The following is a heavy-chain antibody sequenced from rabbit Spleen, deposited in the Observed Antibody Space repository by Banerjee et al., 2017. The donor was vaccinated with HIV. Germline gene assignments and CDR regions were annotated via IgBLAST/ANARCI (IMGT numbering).Heavy chain of an antibody. CDR3: ARGVYDDYDTYYFDL. CDR2: IYGGSSGST. J-gene: IGHJ4*01. CDR1: GLDFSNNYW. Sequence: QEQLEESGGDLVQPEGSLTLTCKASGLDFSNNYWICWVRQAPGKGLEWIACIYGGSSGSTYYVNWAKGRFTISKTSSTTVTLQMASLTAADTATYFCARGVYDDYDTYYFDLWGPGTLVTVS. V-gene: IGHV1S45*01. D-gene: IGHD2-1*01.